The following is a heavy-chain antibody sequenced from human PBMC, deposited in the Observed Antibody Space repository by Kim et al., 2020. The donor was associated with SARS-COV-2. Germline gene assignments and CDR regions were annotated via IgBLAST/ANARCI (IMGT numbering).Heavy chain of an antibody. J-gene: IGHJ4*02. CDR1: GFTFSSYA. Sequence: GGSLRLSCVASGFTFSSYAMHWVRQAPGKGLEWVAVISYDGSNKYYADSVKGRFTISRDNSKNTLYLQMNSLRAEDTAVYYCARGYYYDSSGYYYAVDYWGQGTLVTVSS. CDR3: ARGYYYDSSGYYYAVDY. D-gene: IGHD3-22*01. CDR2: ISYDGSNK. V-gene: IGHV3-30*04.